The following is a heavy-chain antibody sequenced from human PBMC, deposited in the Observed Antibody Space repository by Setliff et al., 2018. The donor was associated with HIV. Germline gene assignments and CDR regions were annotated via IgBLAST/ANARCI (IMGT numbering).Heavy chain of an antibody. J-gene: IGHJ4*02. D-gene: IGHD3-22*01. CDR1: GGSISSGGYY. CDR3: ARYVSSGFYFDF. V-gene: IGHV4-31*01. CDR2: IYYGGNT. Sequence: SETLSLTCTVSGGSISSGGYYWSWIRQYPGKDLQWIGYIYYGGNTYYNPSLKSLVTISVDTSKNHFSLNVNSVTAADTAVYSCARYVSSGFYFDFWGQGTLVTVSS.